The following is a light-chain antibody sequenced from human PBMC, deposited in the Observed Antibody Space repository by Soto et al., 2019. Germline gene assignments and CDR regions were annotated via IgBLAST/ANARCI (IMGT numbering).Light chain of an antibody. CDR2: GAS. J-gene: IGKJ4*01. CDR1: QSVSSSY. CDR3: QQYGSSPLT. Sequence: EIVLTQSPGTLSLSPGERATLSCRASQSVSSSYLAWYQQKPGQAPRLLIYGASSRATGIPDRFSGSGSGTDLTITSSRLEPEDFAVYYCQQYGSSPLTFGGGTKVEIK. V-gene: IGKV3-20*01.